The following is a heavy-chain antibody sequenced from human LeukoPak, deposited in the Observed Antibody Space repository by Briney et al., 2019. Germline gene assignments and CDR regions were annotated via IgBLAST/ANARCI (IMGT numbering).Heavy chain of an antibody. D-gene: IGHD6-19*01. J-gene: IGHJ4*02. V-gene: IGHV4-59*08. CDR1: GGSFSSYY. Sequence: SETLSLTCTVSGGSFSSYYWGWIRQPPGKGLEWIGYIYYSGSTNYNPSLKSRVTISLDTSKNQFSLRLSSVTAADTAMYYCARHRDSSARLPTIWGQGTQVTVSS. CDR2: IYYSGST. CDR3: ARHRDSSARLPTI.